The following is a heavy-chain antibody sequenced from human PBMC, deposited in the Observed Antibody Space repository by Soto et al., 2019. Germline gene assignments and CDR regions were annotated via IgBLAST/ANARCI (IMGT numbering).Heavy chain of an antibody. D-gene: IGHD2-21*02. CDR1: GFRFSDHS. CDR3: ARLPKGSLVTA. J-gene: IGHJ4*02. Sequence: VQLVESGGGLVSPGGSLTLSCVGSGFRFSDHSMHWVRRAPGTGLQWLSYISSSGDMTHYADSVRGRFTVSRDNAKNSVFLRMDSLRDDDTAMYYCARLPKGSLVTAWGQGTLVTVSS. V-gene: IGHV3-48*02. CDR2: ISSSGDMT.